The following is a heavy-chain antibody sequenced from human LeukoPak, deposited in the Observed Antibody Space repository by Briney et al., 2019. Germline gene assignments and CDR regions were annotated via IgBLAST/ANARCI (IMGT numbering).Heavy chain of an antibody. CDR1: GFTFSSYA. CDR2: ISYDGSNK. Sequence: GRSLRLSCAASGFTFSSYAMHWVRQAPGKGLEWVAVISYDGSNKYYADSMKGRFTISRDNAKNSLYLQMNSLRAEDTALYYCARGAPEDYWGQGTLVTVSS. J-gene: IGHJ4*02. D-gene: IGHD1-14*01. CDR3: ARGAPEDY. V-gene: IGHV3-30*04.